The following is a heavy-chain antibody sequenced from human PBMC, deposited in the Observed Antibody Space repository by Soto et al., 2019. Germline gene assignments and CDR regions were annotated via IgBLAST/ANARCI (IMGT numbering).Heavy chain of an antibody. D-gene: IGHD2-2*01. CDR3: ASHSSLRGYCISTSCYGYYYGMDV. CDR1: GGTFSSYA. V-gene: IGHV1-69*12. CDR2: IIPIFGTA. Sequence: QVQLVQSGAEVKKPGSSVKVSCKASGGTFSSYAISWVRQAPGQGLEWMGGIIPIFGTADYAQKFQGRVTITADYSTSTAYMDLSSLRSEDTAVYYCASHSSLRGYCISTSCYGYYYGMDVWGQGTTVTVSS. J-gene: IGHJ6*02.